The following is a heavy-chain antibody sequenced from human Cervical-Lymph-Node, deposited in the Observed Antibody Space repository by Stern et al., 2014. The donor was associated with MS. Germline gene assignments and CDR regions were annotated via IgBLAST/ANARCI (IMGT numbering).Heavy chain of an antibody. J-gene: IGHJ4*02. D-gene: IGHD2-8*01. CDR1: GYTFTSYG. CDR2: ISADSGTT. V-gene: IGHV1-18*01. Sequence: VHLVESGTEVKKPGASLIVSCKASGYTFTSYGISWVRQAPGQGLDWVGWISADSGTTKYAQNLRDRITLTRDTSTGTAYMELRTLRSEDTAVYYCARDKMHAFDYWGQGTLVSVSS. CDR3: ARDKMHAFDY.